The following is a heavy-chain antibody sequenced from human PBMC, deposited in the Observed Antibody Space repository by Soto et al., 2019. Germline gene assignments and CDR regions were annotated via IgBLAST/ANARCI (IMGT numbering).Heavy chain of an antibody. CDR1: GYTFTSYD. V-gene: IGHV1-8*01. J-gene: IGHJ5*02. D-gene: IGHD6-13*01. Sequence: GASVKVSCKASGYTFTSYDINCVRQATGQGLEWMGWINHNSGNTGYEKKFQGRVNMTRNTSISTAYMELSRIRSEDTAVYYCARDWAIAAAGNHWFDHWGQGTLVTVSS. CDR2: INHNSGNT. CDR3: ARDWAIAAAGNHWFDH.